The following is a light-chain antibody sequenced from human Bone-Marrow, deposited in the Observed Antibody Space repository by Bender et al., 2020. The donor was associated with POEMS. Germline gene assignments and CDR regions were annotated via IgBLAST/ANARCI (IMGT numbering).Light chain of an antibody. J-gene: IGLJ3*02. CDR2: GND. CDR3: SAWDGILNGWV. CDR1: SSNIGGNP. Sequence: GTPGQRVTISCSGSSSNIGGNPVNRWQQLPGTAPKLLIYGNDQRPSGVPDRFSGSKSGTSASLAISGLQSEDEADYFCSAWDGILNGWVFGGGTELTVL. V-gene: IGLV1-44*01.